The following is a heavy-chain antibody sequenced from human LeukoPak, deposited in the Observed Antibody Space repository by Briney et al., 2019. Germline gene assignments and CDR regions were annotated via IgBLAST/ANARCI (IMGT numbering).Heavy chain of an antibody. CDR3: ASRNDWGYAFDI. CDR1: GGTFSSYA. J-gene: IGHJ3*02. V-gene: IGHV1-69*13. D-gene: IGHD3-9*01. CDR2: IIPIFGTA. Sequence: SVQVSCKASGGTFSSYAISWVRQAPGQGLEWMGGIIPIFGTANYAQKFQGRVTITADESTSTAYMELSSLRSEDTAVYYCASRNDWGYAFDIWGQGTMVTVSS.